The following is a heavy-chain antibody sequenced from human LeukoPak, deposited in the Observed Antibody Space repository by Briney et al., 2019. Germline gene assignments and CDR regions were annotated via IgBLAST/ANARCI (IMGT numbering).Heavy chain of an antibody. D-gene: IGHD1-26*01. CDR1: GYTFTSYD. J-gene: IGHJ4*02. V-gene: IGHV1-8*01. CDR3: ARGRGISGRPGATSGLGY. Sequence: VASVKVSCKASGYTFTSYDINWVRQATGQGLEWMGWMNPNSGNTGYAQKFQGRVTMTRNTSISTAYMELSSLRSEDTAVYYCARGRGISGRPGATSGLGYWGQGTLVTVSS. CDR2: MNPNSGNT.